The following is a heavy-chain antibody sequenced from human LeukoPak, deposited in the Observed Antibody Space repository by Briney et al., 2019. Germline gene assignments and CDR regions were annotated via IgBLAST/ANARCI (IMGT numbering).Heavy chain of an antibody. CDR3: ARDPKPESYYYGSGSSPHFDY. CDR2: IIPSDGFT. D-gene: IGHD3-10*01. V-gene: IGHV1-46*01. J-gene: IGHJ4*02. CDR1: GYTFSTYY. Sequence: GESLKISCKASGYTFSTYYVHWVRQAPGQGLEWMGMIIPSDGFTSYAQKFQGRVTMTRDMSTSTVYMELSSLRSDDTAVYYCARDPKPESYYYGSGSSPHFDYWGQGTLVTVSS.